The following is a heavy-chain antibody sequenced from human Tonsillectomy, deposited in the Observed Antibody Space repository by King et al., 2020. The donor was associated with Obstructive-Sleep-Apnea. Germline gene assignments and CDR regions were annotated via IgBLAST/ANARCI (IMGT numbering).Heavy chain of an antibody. J-gene: IGHJ4*02. V-gene: IGHV4-59*08. CDR2: VYYSGNT. CDR1: GGSINNYY. CDR3: ARHRGVEDYGGYGDYFDY. Sequence: VQLQESGPGLVKPSETLSLTCTVSGGSINNYYWSCIRQPPGKGLEWIGYVYYSGNTNFNPSLKSRVTISADTSKIQFSLRLSSVTAADTAVYYCARHRGVEDYGGYGDYFDYWGQGTLVTVSS. D-gene: IGHD5-12*01.